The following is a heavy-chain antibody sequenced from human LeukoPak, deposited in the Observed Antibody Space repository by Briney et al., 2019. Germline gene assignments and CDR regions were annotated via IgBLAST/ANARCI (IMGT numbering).Heavy chain of an antibody. CDR3: ARGFYSSSSPLSY. D-gene: IGHD6-6*01. CDR1: GGSISSYY. V-gene: IGHV4-59*01. CDR2: IYYSGST. Sequence: PSETLSLTCTVSGGSISSYYWSWIRRPPGKGLEWIGYIYYSGSTNYNPSLKSRVTISVDTSKNQFSLKLSSVTAADTAVYYCARGFYSSSSPLSYWGQGTLVTVSS. J-gene: IGHJ4*02.